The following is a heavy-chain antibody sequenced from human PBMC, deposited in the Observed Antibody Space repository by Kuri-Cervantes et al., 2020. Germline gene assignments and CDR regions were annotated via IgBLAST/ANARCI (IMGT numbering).Heavy chain of an antibody. V-gene: IGHV3-23*01. Sequence: LACAASGFTFSSYAMSWVRQPPGKGLEWVSAFGASGVRTYYADSVKGRFTISRDISKNTLYLQMNSLRAEDTAVYYCAKDSAMKYYYGSGSYYIPPDYWGQGTLVTVSS. CDR2: FGASGVRT. CDR1: GFTFSSYA. CDR3: AKDSAMKYYYGSGSYYIPPDY. J-gene: IGHJ4*02. D-gene: IGHD3-10*01.